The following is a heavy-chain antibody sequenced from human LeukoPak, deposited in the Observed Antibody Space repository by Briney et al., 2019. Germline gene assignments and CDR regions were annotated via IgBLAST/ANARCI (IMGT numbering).Heavy chain of an antibody. D-gene: IGHD2-2*01. CDR3: VREGLECSGSSCQRAAFDY. J-gene: IGHJ4*02. Sequence: GGSLRLSCAASGFSFSKYWVHWVRQGPGKGLAYVSGIRGDGRFTSYADSVKGRFTISRDNAKNTLYLQMNSLRDEDTAVYYCVREGLECSGSSCQRAAFDYWGQGTLVTVSS. CDR2: IRGDGRFT. V-gene: IGHV3-74*01. CDR1: GFSFSKYW.